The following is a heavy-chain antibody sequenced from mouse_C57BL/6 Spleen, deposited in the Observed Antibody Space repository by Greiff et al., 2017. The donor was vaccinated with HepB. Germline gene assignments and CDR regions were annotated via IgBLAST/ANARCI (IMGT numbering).Heavy chain of an antibody. CDR3: TGAYGRDWYFDV. CDR2: IRLKSDNYAT. CDR1: GFTFSNYW. D-gene: IGHD1-1*01. V-gene: IGHV6-3*01. Sequence: EVQLVESGGGLVQPGGSMKLSCVASGFTFSNYWMNWVRQSPEKGLEWVAQIRLKSDNYATHYAESVKGRFTISRDDSKSSVYLQMNNLRAEDTGIYYCTGAYGRDWYFDVWGTGTTVTVSS. J-gene: IGHJ1*03.